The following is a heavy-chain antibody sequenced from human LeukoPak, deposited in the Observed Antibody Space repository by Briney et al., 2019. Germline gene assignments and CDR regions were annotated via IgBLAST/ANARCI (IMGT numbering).Heavy chain of an antibody. CDR1: GFTFSDYY. D-gene: IGHD3-22*01. CDR3: ARRGFSDSRGYYPDFDY. V-gene: IGHV3-72*01. CDR2: ARNKANGHTT. J-gene: IGHJ4*02. Sequence: GGSLRLSCVASGFTFSDYYVDWVRQAPGKGLEWVGRARNKANGHTTEYAASVKGRFIISRDDSKSSLYLQMNSLKTEDTAVYFCARRGFSDSRGYYPDFDYWGRGTLVTVSS.